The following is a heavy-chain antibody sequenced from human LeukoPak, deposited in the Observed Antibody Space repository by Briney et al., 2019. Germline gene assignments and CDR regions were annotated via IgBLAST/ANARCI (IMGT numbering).Heavy chain of an antibody. CDR1: GFTFNTYS. V-gene: IGHV3-21*01. CDR2: IDSSDGYM. D-gene: IGHD6-13*01. Sequence: PGGSLRLSCEASGFTFNTYSMNWARQAPGKGLEWVSSIDSSDGYMFYADSVKGRFIISRDNAKNTLFLQVNSLRAEDTALYYCARGKIAGVNWFDPWGQGTLVTVSS. J-gene: IGHJ5*02. CDR3: ARGKIAGVNWFDP.